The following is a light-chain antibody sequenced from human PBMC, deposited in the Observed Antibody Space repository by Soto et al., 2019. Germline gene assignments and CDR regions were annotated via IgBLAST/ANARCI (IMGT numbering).Light chain of an antibody. CDR2: DAS. CDR3: QQYDTWLLT. V-gene: IGKV3-15*01. Sequence: EKVMTQSLATLSVYPGERATLSCRARQSVGSNLAWYQQTPGQAPRVVIYDASTRATVIPARFSGSGSGTEFTLTISSLQSEDFAVYYCQQYDTWLLTFGGGTKVDIK. J-gene: IGKJ4*01. CDR1: QSVGSN.